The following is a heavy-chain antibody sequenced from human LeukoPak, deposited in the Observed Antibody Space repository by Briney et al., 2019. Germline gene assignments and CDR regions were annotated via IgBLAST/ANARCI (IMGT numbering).Heavy chain of an antibody. CDR1: GYSFNSYY. J-gene: IGHJ4*02. CDR3: ARDGVAGTYYFDC. CDR2: ISRSGGST. V-gene: IGHV1-46*02. Sequence: PEASVKVSCKPSGYSFNSYYIHWVRHAPRQGLEWMGKISRSGGSTSYPQTFQGRVTMTRDTSTSAAYMELSGLTSEDTAVYFCARDGVAGTYYFDCWGQGTLVTVSS. D-gene: IGHD6-19*01.